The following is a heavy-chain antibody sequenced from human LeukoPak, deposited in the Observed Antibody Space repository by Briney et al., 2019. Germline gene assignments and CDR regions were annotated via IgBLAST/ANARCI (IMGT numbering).Heavy chain of an antibody. CDR1: GFTFSSYS. J-gene: IGHJ4*02. CDR3: ASDLYWFDY. D-gene: IGHD2-8*02. V-gene: IGHV3-48*01. CDR2: ISSSSSTI. Sequence: GGSLRLSCAASGFTFSSYSMNWVRQAPGKGLEWVSYISSSSSTIYYAGSVKGRFTISRDNAKNSLYLQMNSLRAEDTAVYYCASDLYWFDYWGQGTLVTVSS.